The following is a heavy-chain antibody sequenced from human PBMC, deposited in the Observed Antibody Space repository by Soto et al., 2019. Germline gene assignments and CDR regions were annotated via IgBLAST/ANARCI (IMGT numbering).Heavy chain of an antibody. Sequence: GGSLRLSCAASGFTFSSYSMNWVRQAPGKGLEWVSSISSSSSYIYYAHSVKGRFTISRDNAKNSLYLQMNSLRAEDTAVYYCARDGMLDVWGKGTTVTVSS. CDR3: ARDGMLDV. J-gene: IGHJ6*03. CDR2: ISSSSSYI. D-gene: IGHD1-26*01. CDR1: GFTFSSYS. V-gene: IGHV3-21*01.